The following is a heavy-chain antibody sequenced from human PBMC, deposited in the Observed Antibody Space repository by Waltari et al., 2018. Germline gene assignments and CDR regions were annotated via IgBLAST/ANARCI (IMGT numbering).Heavy chain of an antibody. CDR1: GGSISSSTYY. CDR3: AKGGLWDGMDV. J-gene: IGHJ6*02. D-gene: IGHD5-18*01. Sequence: QLRLQESGPGLVKPSETLSLTCTVSGGSISSSTYYWGWIRQTPGKGLEWIGNIYESGRTYYNPSLKSRLTIVIDASENQYSLKLSSLMAADTAVYYCAKGGLWDGMDVWGQGTTVTVSS. CDR2: IYESGRT. V-gene: IGHV4-39*07.